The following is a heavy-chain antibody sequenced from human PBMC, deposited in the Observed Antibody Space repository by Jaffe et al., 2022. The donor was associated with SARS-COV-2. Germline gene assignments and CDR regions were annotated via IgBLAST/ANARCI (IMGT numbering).Heavy chain of an antibody. CDR3: ARGHMGGRVAVAGPDY. V-gene: IGHV1-3*01. J-gene: IGHJ4*02. CDR2: INAGKGDT. CDR1: GYTFTSYA. Sequence: QVQLVQSGAEVKKPGASVKVSCKASGYTFTSYAMHWVRQAPGQRLEWMGWINAGKGDTKFSQKFQDRVSLTRDTSASTAYMELSSLRSEDTAVYYCARGHMGGRVAVAGPDYWGQGTLVTVSS. D-gene: IGHD6-19*01.